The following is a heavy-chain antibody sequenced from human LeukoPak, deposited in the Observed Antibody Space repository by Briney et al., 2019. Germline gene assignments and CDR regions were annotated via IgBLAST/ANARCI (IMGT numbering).Heavy chain of an antibody. V-gene: IGHV3-48*01. D-gene: IGHD2-2*02. CDR3: ASSSGGYCSSTSCYNAY. CDR1: GFTFSTYS. CDR2: ISSSSSTI. Sequence: GGSLRLSSAASGFTFSTYSMNWVRQAPGKGLEWVSYISSSSSTIYYADSVKGRFTISRDNSKNTLYLQMNSLRAEDTAVYYCASSSGGYCSSTSCYNAYWGQGTLVTVSS. J-gene: IGHJ4*02.